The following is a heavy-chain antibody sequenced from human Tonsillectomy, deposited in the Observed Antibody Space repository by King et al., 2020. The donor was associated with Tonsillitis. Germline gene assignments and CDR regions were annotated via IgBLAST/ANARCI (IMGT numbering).Heavy chain of an antibody. CDR3: ARGSPDDSSGSLFDY. Sequence: QVQLQQWGAGLLKPSETLSLTCAVYGGSFSGYYWSWIRQPPGKGLEWIGEIYHSESSNCNPSLKRRVTISVDTSKNQFSLTLSSVTAADTTVYYCARGSPDDSSGSLFDYWGQGTLVTVSS. V-gene: IGHV4-34*01. CDR2: IYHSESS. CDR1: GGSFSGYY. J-gene: IGHJ4*02. D-gene: IGHD3-22*01.